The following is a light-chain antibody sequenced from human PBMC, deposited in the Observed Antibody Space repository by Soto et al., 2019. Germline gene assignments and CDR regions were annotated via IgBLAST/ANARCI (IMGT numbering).Light chain of an antibody. J-gene: IGLJ2*01. Sequence: QSVLTQPPSVSGAPGQRVAISCTGSSSNIGAGYDVHWYQQLPGTAPKLLIYGNSNRPSGVPDRFSGSKSGTSASLAITGLQVEDEADYYCQSYDSSLSGNVVFGRGTKLIVL. CDR3: QSYDSSLSGNVV. CDR2: GNS. V-gene: IGLV1-40*01. CDR1: SSNIGAGYD.